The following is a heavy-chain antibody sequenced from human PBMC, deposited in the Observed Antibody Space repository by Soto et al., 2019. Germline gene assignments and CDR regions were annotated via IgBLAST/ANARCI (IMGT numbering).Heavy chain of an antibody. D-gene: IGHD1-26*01. Sequence: TLSLTCTVAGGSISSYSWSWIRQPPGKGLEWIGYIYHSGSTYYNPSLKSRVTISVDRSKNQFSLKLSSVTAADTAVYYCARGLSGHAFDIWGQGTMVTVSS. CDR3: ARGLSGHAFDI. CDR2: IYHSGST. J-gene: IGHJ3*02. V-gene: IGHV4-30-2*01. CDR1: GGSISSYS.